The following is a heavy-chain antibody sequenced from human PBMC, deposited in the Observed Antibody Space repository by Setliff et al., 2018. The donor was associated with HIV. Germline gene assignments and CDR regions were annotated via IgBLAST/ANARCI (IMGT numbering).Heavy chain of an antibody. CDR1: GYTFTDYS. V-gene: IGHV1-2*02. Sequence: ASVKVSCKASGYTFTDYSIHWVRQAPGQGLEWMGWSNPNSGGTNYAQKFQGRVTMTRDTSISTAYMELSRLRSDDTAVYYCARDLGQLVQSFYYYGMDVWGQGTTVTVSS. CDR3: ARDLGQLVQSFYYYGMDV. J-gene: IGHJ6*02. CDR2: SNPNSGGT. D-gene: IGHD6-6*01.